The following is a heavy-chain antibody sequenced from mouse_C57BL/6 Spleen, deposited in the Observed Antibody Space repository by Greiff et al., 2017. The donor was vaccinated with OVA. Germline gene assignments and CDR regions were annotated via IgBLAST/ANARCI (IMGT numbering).Heavy chain of an antibody. V-gene: IGHV1-50*01. D-gene: IGHD1-1*01. CDR3: AIMVITTVVATDD. J-gene: IGHJ2*01. CDR1: GYTFTSYW. Sequence: QVHVQQPGAELVKPGASVKLSCKASGYTFTSYWMQWVKQRPGQGLEWIGDIVPSDSYTNYNQKFKGKATLTVDTSSSTAYMQLSSLTSEDSAVYDGAIMVITTVVATDDWGQGTTLTVSS. CDR2: IVPSDSYT.